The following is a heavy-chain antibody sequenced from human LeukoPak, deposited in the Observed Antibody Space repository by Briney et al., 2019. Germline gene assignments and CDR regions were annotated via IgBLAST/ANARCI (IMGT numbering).Heavy chain of an antibody. CDR3: ARDTGYGDSAHFDY. J-gene: IGHJ4*02. Sequence: PSETLSLTCTVSGASISTYYWSWIRQPPGKGLEWIGYIYYSGSTYYNPSLKSRVTISVDTSKNQFSLKLSSVTAADTAVYYCARDTGYGDSAHFDYWGQGTLVTVSS. D-gene: IGHD4-17*01. CDR1: GASISTYY. CDR2: IYYSGST. V-gene: IGHV4-59*12.